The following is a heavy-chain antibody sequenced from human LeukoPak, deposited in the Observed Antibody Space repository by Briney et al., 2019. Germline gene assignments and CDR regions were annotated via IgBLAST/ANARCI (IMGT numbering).Heavy chain of an antibody. J-gene: IGHJ4*02. D-gene: IGHD2-21*02. CDR1: GYPISNHNF. Sequence: PSETLSLTCTVSGYPISNHNFWGWIRQPPGKGLEWIGNIFYSGSTYYNPSLKSRVTISVDTSKKQFSLKLNSVTAADTAVYYCVRQVTAIDYWGQGTLVTVSS. V-gene: IGHV4-38-2*02. CDR2: IFYSGST. CDR3: VRQVTAIDY.